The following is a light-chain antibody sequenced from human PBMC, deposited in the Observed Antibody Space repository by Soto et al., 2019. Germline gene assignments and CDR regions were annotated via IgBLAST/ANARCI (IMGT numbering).Light chain of an antibody. Sequence: EIVLTHSPATLSVSPGERATLSCRASQSVGRNLAWYQQRPGQPPRLLIYDASTRATDIPARFSGGGSGTEFTRTISSLQSEDFAVYYCQQYNNWPYTFGQGTKLQIK. V-gene: IGKV3-15*01. CDR2: DAS. CDR1: QSVGRN. CDR3: QQYNNWPYT. J-gene: IGKJ2*01.